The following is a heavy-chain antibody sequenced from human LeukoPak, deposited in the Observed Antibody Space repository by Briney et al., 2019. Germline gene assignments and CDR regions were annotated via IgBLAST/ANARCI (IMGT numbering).Heavy chain of an antibody. CDR3: AKDPTSNYYDFWSGYYEDY. J-gene: IGHJ4*02. CDR2: IRYDGSNK. D-gene: IGHD3-3*01. V-gene: IGHV3-30*02. Sequence: PGGSLSLSCAASGFPFSSYGMHWVRQAPGKGLEWVAFIRYDGSNKYYADSVKGRFTISRDNSKNTLYLQMNSLGAEYTAVYYCAKDPTSNYYDFWSGYYEDYWGQGTLVTVSS. CDR1: GFPFSSYG.